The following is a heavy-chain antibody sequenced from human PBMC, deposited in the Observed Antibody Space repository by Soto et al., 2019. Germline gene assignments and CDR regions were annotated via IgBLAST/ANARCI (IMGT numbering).Heavy chain of an antibody. V-gene: IGHV1-69*13. CDR2: IIPIFGTA. Sequence: ASVKVSCKASGGTFSSYAISWVRQPPGQGLEWMGGIIPIFGTANYAQKFQGRVTITADESTSTAYMELSSLRSEDTAVYYCATSSSRAAAGTWYYGMDVWGQGTTVTVSS. CDR1: GGTFSSYA. J-gene: IGHJ6*02. CDR3: ATSSSRAAAGTWYYGMDV. D-gene: IGHD6-13*01.